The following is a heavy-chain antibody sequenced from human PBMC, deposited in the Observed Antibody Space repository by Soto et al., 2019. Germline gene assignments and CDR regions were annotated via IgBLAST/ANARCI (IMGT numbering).Heavy chain of an antibody. CDR1: GVTFNSYS. CDR2: IIPIFGTE. V-gene: IGHV1-69*13. D-gene: IGHD6-13*01. CDR3: ARTKVQFLLQRSRSWYRDSCFDY. Sequence: ASVKVSWQASGVTFNSYSIRWVRQAPGQGLEWMGGIIPIFGTENYAQKFQGRVTITADESTSTAYMELSSLRSEDTAVYYCARTKVQFLLQRSRSWYRDSCFDYWGQGTLVTVSS. J-gene: IGHJ4*02.